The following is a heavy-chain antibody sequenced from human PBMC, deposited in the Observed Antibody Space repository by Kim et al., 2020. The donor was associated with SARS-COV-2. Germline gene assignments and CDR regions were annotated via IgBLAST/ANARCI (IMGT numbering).Heavy chain of an antibody. CDR3: ARDTITGIVGRLFED. V-gene: IGHV3-21*01. Sequence: GGSLRLSCAASGFSFSTYSMNWVRQLPGKGLEWVSSISSSSNLIYYADSLQGRFTVSRDNAKNSLYLQMNSLRAEDTAVYYCARDTITGIVGRLFEDWGQGTLVTVSS. CDR2: ISSSSNLI. D-gene: IGHD1-20*01. CDR1: GFSFSTYS. J-gene: IGHJ4*02.